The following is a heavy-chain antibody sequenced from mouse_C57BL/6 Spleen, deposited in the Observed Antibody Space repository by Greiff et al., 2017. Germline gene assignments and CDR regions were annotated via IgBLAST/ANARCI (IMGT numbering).Heavy chain of an antibody. CDR2: ISSGSSTI. J-gene: IGHJ3*01. D-gene: IGHD1-1*01. Sequence: VQLQQSGGGLVKPGGSLKLSCAASGFTFSDYGMHWVRQAPEKGLEWVAYISSGSSTIYYADTVKGRFTISRDNAKNTLFLQMTSLRSEDTAMYYCARDYGSSPGFAYWGQGTLVTVSA. CDR1: GFTFSDYG. CDR3: ARDYGSSPGFAY. V-gene: IGHV5-17*01.